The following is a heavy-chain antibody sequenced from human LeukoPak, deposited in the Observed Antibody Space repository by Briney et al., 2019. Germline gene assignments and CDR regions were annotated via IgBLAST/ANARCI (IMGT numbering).Heavy chain of an antibody. J-gene: IGHJ4*02. CDR2: ISSSSSYI. CDR1: GFTFSSYS. D-gene: IGHD1-14*01. Sequence: GGSLRLSCAASGFTFSSYSMNWVRQAPGQGLEWVSSISSSSSYIYYADSVKGRFTISRDHAKNSLYLQMNSLRAEDTTVYYCARETNLNLDYWGQGTLVTVSS. CDR3: ARETNLNLDY. V-gene: IGHV3-21*01.